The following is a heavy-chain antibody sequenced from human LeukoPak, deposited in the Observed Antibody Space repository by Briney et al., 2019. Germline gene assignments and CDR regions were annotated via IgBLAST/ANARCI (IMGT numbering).Heavy chain of an antibody. J-gene: IGHJ4*02. CDR3: AAKEGLTGYLSGSFDY. Sequence: GGFLRLSCAASGFTFSNYAMTWVRQAPGKGLEWVSAISAGGVDTFYADSVRGRFTISRDNSKSTLYLLMNTLRAEDTAVYYCAAKEGLTGYLSGSFDYWGQGTLVTVSS. V-gene: IGHV3-23*01. D-gene: IGHD3-9*01. CDR2: ISAGGVDT. CDR1: GFTFSNYA.